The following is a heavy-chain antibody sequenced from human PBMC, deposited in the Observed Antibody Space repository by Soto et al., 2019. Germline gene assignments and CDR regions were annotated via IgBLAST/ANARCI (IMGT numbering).Heavy chain of an antibody. J-gene: IGHJ6*03. CDR3: VKDLGRYFRSGYMDL. CDR2: INEDSTYI. D-gene: IGHD3-9*01. Sequence: EVQLVESGGGLVKPGGSLRLSCTASGFAFNTYSMNWVRQAPGKGLEWVSSINEDSTYIYYADSLRGRITISRDNAKDSLFMQMNSLRPHYTAVYYCVKDLGRYFRSGYMDLWGDGDTVTVSS. V-gene: IGHV3-21*02. CDR1: GFAFNTYS.